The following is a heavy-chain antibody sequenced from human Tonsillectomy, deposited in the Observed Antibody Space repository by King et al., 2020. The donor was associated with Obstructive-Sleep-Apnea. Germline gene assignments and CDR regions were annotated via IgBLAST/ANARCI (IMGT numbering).Heavy chain of an antibody. J-gene: IGHJ4*02. CDR2: FSWDSCSI. CDR1: GFTFDDYA. D-gene: IGHD2-2*01. Sequence: VQLVESGGGLVQPGRSLRLSCEASGFTFDDYAMHWVRQAPGKGLEWVSAFSWDSCSIGYADSVKGRFTISRDNSKNSLYLQMNGLRAEDTALYYCAKGKRGSTSWYFDYWGQGTLVTVSS. CDR3: AKGKRGSTSWYFDY. V-gene: IGHV3-9*01.